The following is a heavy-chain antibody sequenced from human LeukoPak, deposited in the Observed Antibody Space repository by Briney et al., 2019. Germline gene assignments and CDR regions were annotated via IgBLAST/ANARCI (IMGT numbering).Heavy chain of an antibody. CDR2: IDHTGKT. Sequence: SETLSFTCAVNGGSYSGYYWSWIRQSPGKGLEWIGDIDHTGKTNYHPSLKSRVTISSDTSNSQFSLQLTSVTDADTAVYYCAGVWVNFQHWGRGTLVTVSA. J-gene: IGHJ1*01. CDR3: AGVWVNFQH. D-gene: IGHD2-21*01. V-gene: IGHV4-34*01. CDR1: GGSYSGYY.